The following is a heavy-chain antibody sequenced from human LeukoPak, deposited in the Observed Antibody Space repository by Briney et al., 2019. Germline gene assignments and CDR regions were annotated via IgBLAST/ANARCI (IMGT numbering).Heavy chain of an antibody. CDR3: ARDGREREYYYDSSGYYFDY. D-gene: IGHD3-22*01. V-gene: IGHV1-69*13. Sequence: SVKVSCKVSGYTLTELPMHWVRQAPGKGLEWMGGIIPIFGTANYAQKFQGRVTITADESTSTAYMELSSLRSEDTAVYYCARDGREREYYYDSSGYYFDYWGQGTLVTVSS. CDR2: IIPIFGTA. J-gene: IGHJ4*02. CDR1: GYTLTELP.